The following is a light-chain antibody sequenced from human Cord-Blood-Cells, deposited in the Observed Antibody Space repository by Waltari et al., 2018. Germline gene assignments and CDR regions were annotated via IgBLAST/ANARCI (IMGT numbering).Light chain of an antibody. Sequence: QSVLTQPPSASGTPGQRVTISCSGSSSNIGSNTVNWYQQLPGTAPKLLIYSNNQRPSGVPDRCSGSKSGTSASLAISGLQSEDEADYYCAAWDDSLNGVFGGGTKLTV. CDR2: SNN. CDR1: SSNIGSNT. CDR3: AAWDDSLNGV. J-gene: IGLJ3*02. V-gene: IGLV1-44*01.